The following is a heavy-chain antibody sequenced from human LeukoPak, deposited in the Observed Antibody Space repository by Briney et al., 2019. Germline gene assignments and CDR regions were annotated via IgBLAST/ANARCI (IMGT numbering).Heavy chain of an antibody. D-gene: IGHD1/OR15-1a*01. Sequence: GGSLRLSCAASGFTFDDSGMTWVRQAPGRGLEWVSGINWNGGSTGYADSVKGRFTNSRDNAKNSLYLQMNSLRAEDTALYYCARGGNMGSAPFDYWGQGTLVTVSS. CDR1: GFTFDDSG. V-gene: IGHV3-20*04. CDR3: ARGGNMGSAPFDY. CDR2: INWNGGST. J-gene: IGHJ4*02.